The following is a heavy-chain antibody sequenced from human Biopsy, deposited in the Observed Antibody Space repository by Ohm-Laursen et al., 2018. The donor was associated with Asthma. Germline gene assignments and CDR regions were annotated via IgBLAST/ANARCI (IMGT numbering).Heavy chain of an antibody. CDR2: ITRSAGRT. D-gene: IGHD5-24*01. V-gene: IGHV3-23*01. Sequence: LSLTCAASGFTFSSFAMSWVRQAPGKGLERVSAITRSAGRTDYADSVKGRFTISRDNSKNTLYLQMNSLRAEDTAVYYCAKDIGSREDYWGQGTLVTVSS. CDR1: GFTFSSFA. J-gene: IGHJ4*02. CDR3: AKDIGSREDY.